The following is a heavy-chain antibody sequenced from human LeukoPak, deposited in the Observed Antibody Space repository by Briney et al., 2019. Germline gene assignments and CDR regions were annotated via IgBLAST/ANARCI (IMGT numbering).Heavy chain of an antibody. Sequence: ASVKVSCKASGYTFTSYDINWVRQATGQGLEWMGWMNPNSGNTGYAQKFQGRVTMTRNTSISTAYMELSSLRSEDTAVYYCAGARRLTGTITFYYMDVWGKGTTVTVSS. D-gene: IGHD1-7*01. CDR3: AGARRLTGTITFYYMDV. J-gene: IGHJ6*03. CDR2: MNPNSGNT. CDR1: GYTFTSYD. V-gene: IGHV1-8*01.